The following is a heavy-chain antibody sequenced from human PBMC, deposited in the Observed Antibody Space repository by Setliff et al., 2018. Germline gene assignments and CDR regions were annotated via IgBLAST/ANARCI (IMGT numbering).Heavy chain of an antibody. CDR1: VGSISSGSYY. D-gene: IGHD3-22*01. V-gene: IGHV4-61*09. CDR3: ASTSYDSSGYYFDY. Sequence: TSETLSLTCTLSVGSISSGSYYWSWIRQPAGKGLEWIGHIYTSGSTNYNPSLKSRVTISVDTSKDQFSLKLSSVTAADTAVYYCASTSYDSSGYYFDYRGQGTLVTVSS. CDR2: IYTSGST. J-gene: IGHJ4*02.